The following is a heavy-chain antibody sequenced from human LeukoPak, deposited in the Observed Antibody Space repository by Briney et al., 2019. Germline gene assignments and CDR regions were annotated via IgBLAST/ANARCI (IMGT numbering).Heavy chain of an antibody. D-gene: IGHD1-26*01. CDR1: GYTFTSYY. V-gene: IGHV1-46*01. J-gene: IGHJ6*03. CDR2: INPSGGST. Sequence: GASVKVSCKASGYTFTSYYMHWVRQAPGQGLEWMGIINPSGGSTSYAQKFQGRVTMTRDMSTSTVYMELSSLRSEDTAVYYCARDGGNSGSYFSYYYYYMDVWGKGTTVTVSS. CDR3: ARDGGNSGSYFSYYYYYMDV.